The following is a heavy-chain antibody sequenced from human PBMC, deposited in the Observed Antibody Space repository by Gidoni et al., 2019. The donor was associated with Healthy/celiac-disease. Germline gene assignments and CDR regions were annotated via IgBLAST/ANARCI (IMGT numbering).Heavy chain of an antibody. Sequence: QVQLQQLGAGLLKPSETLSLPCAVYGGSFSGYYWSWIRQPPGKGLEWIGEINHSGSTNYNPSLKSRVTISVDTSKNQFSLKLSSVTAADTAVYYCARDGLRDWFDPWGQGTLVTVSS. CDR2: INHSGST. D-gene: IGHD5-18*01. CDR3: ARDGLRDWFDP. V-gene: IGHV4-34*01. CDR1: GGSFSGYY. J-gene: IGHJ5*02.